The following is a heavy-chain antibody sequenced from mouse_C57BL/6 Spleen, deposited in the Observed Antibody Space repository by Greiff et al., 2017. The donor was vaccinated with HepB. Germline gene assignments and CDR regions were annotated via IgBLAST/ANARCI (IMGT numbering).Heavy chain of an antibody. CDR2: IWSGGST. V-gene: IGHV2-2*01. D-gene: IGHD1-1*01. J-gene: IGHJ1*03. CDR1: GFSLTSYG. CDR3: ARNSPYYYGSSYWYFDV. Sequence: QVQLQQSGPGLVQPSQCLSITCTVSGFSLTSYGVHWVRQSPGKGLEWLGVIWSGGSTDYNAAFISRLSISKDNSKSQVFFKMNSLQADDTAIYYCARNSPYYYGSSYWYFDVWGTGTTVTVSS.